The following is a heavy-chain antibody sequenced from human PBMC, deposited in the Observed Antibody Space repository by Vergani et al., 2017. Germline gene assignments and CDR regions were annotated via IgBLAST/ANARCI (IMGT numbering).Heavy chain of an antibody. V-gene: IGHV3-30*03. J-gene: IGHJ4*02. Sequence: QVSLVESGGGVVQPGRSLTLTCSASGFGFKNFAMHWVRQAPGKGLEWVATISKDGTHDYYEPSVRGRFAVSRDNFKNTMYLQMDRLTTDDTAVYFCARDGTDIXVSSSEYSRLLYYWGQGILVTVSS. D-gene: IGHD2-2*01. CDR1: GFGFKNFA. CDR3: ARDGTDIXVSSSEYSRLLYY. CDR2: ISKDGTHD.